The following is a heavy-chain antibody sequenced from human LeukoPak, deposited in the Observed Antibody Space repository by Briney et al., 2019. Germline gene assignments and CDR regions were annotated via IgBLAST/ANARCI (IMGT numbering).Heavy chain of an antibody. J-gene: IGHJ3*02. CDR2: ISYDGSNK. D-gene: IGHD4-17*01. CDR3: AKVISRSTTWDAFDI. CDR1: GFTFSSYG. V-gene: IGHV3-30*18. Sequence: PGRSLRLSCAASGFTFSSYGMHWVRQAPGKGLEWVAFISYDGSNKFYADSVQGRSTISRDTPKNTLYLQMNSLRAEDTAVYYCAKVISRSTTWDAFDIWGQGTMVSVSS.